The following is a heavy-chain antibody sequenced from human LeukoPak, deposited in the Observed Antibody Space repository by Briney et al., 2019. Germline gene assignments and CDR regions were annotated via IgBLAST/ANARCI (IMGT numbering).Heavy chain of an antibody. Sequence: GGSLRLSCAVSGFIFSDYSMSWVRQAPWKGLEWVSSISGDSNYIYYRDSLRGRFTISRDNAKNLLFLQMISLRVEDTAVYYCARGVDYGDYGAWFDPWGQGTLVTVSS. CDR1: GFIFSDYS. CDR3: ARGVDYGDYGAWFDP. CDR2: ISGDSNYI. D-gene: IGHD4-17*01. V-gene: IGHV3-21*01. J-gene: IGHJ5*02.